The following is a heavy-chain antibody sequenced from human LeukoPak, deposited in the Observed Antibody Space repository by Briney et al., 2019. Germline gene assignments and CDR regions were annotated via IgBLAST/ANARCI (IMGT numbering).Heavy chain of an antibody. CDR3: ARFSNDHGVKFDY. CDR2: MNPNSGNT. CDR1: GYTFTSYD. Sequence: ASVKVSCKASGYTFTSYDINWVRQATGQGVEWMGWMNPNSGNTGYAQKFQGRVTMTRNTSISTAYMELSSLRSEDTAVYYCARFSNDHGVKFDYWGQGPLVTVSS. V-gene: IGHV1-8*01. D-gene: IGHD4-17*01. J-gene: IGHJ4*02.